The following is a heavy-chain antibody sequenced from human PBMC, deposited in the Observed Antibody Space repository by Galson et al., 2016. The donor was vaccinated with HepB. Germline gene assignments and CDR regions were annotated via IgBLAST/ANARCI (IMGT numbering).Heavy chain of an antibody. D-gene: IGHD2/OR15-2a*01. CDR2: ISYSENA. CDR3: ARDQRIGDGYDI. CDR1: GASISSGSHY. Sequence: TLSLTCSVSGASISSGSHYWTWIRQHPGKGLEWIGCISYSENAYYNPSLKSRLTISLDTSKNQFSLKLTSVTAADTAVYYCARDQRIGDGYDIWGQGTMVTVSS. V-gene: IGHV4-31*03. J-gene: IGHJ3*02.